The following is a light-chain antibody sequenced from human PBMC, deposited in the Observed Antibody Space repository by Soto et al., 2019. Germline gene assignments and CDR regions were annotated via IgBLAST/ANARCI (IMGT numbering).Light chain of an antibody. CDR1: SSNIGAGYD. Sequence: QLVLTQPPSVSGAPGQRVTISCTGSSSNIGAGYDVHWYQQLPGTAPKLLIYGNSNRPSGVPDRFSGSKSGTSASLAITGLQXEDEADYYCQSYDSSLSGAVFGGGTQLTVL. J-gene: IGLJ7*01. CDR2: GNS. CDR3: QSYDSSLSGAV. V-gene: IGLV1-40*01.